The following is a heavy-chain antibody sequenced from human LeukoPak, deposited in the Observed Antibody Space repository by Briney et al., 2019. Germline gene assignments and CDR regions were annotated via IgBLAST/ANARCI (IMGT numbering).Heavy chain of an antibody. V-gene: IGHV4-34*01. CDR3: ARGLGSRRIRGVTTHSYYMDV. Sequence: SETLSLTCAVYGGSFSGYYWSWIRQPPGKGLEWIGEINHSGSTNYNPSLKSRVTISVDTSKNQLSLKLSSVTAADTAVYYCARGLGSRRIRGVTTHSYYMDVWGKGTTVTVSS. CDR2: INHSGST. CDR1: GGSFSGYY. J-gene: IGHJ6*03. D-gene: IGHD3-10*01.